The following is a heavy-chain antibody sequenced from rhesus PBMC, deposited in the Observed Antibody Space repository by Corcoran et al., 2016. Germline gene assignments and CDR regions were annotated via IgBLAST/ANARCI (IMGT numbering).Heavy chain of an antibody. V-gene: IGHV4-93*01. Sequence: QVQLQESGPAVVKPSETLSLTCAVSGGSISSSNWWSWIRQSPGKGLEWIGGIYGSGGSTEYTPSLKSRVTISKDTPTNLFSLTLSSVTAADTAVYYCARDHCTSTTCYAFYFDYWGQGVLVTVSS. D-gene: IGHD2-2*01. CDR1: GGSISSSNW. CDR2: IYGSGGST. J-gene: IGHJ4*01. CDR3: ARDHCTSTTCYAFYFDY.